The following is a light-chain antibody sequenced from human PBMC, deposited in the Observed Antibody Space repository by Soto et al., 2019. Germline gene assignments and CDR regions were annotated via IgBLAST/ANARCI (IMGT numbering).Light chain of an antibody. CDR2: SXS. J-gene: IGKJ2*03. CDR1: QDINVY. Sequence: DIQMTQSPSSVSASIGDTVTITCRASQDINVYLNWYQQKPGEVXXXLXXSXSXLDSGVPSRFTGSGSETDFTLTIRSLQPEDFATYYCQHGYVAPYSFGQGTKVDIK. CDR3: QHGYVAPYS. V-gene: IGKV1-39*01.